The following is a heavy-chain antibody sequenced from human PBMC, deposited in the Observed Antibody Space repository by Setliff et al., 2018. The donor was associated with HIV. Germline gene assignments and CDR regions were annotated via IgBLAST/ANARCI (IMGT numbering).Heavy chain of an antibody. V-gene: IGHV3-7*03. CDR1: GFRFSTSW. D-gene: IGHD5-18*01. CDR3: ARSAYTYPGY. Sequence: LRLSCAVSGFRFSTSWMTWVRQAPGKGLEWVASIKDDGSEKYHVDSVTGRFTISRDNARNSVYLQMNSLRAEDTAIYYCARSAYTYPGYWGPGTLVTVSS. CDR2: IKDDGSEK. J-gene: IGHJ4*02.